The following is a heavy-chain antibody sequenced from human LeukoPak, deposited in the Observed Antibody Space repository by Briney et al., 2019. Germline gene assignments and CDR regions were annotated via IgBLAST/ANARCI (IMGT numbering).Heavy chain of an antibody. CDR2: INHSGST. V-gene: IGHV4-34*01. D-gene: IGHD5-18*01. CDR1: GGSFSGYY. Sequence: SETLSLTCAVYGGSFSGYYWSWIRQPPVKVLEWIGEINHSGSTNYNPSLKSRVTISVDTYKNQFSLKLSSVTAADTAVYYCARGGIQLWLSRDYYFDYWGQGTLVTVSS. J-gene: IGHJ4*02. CDR3: ARGGIQLWLSRDYYFDY.